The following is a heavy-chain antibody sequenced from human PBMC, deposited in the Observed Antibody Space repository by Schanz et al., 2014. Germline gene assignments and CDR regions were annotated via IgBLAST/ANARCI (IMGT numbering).Heavy chain of an antibody. V-gene: IGHV3-23*04. CDR3: TKGRAVYYFDD. CDR1: GFSFTTYS. Sequence: EVQLVESGGGLVQPGGSLRLSCVASGFSFTTYSMSWVRQAPGKGLQWVSSISDGGQTTYYADSLKGRFTISRDNSKNTLYLQMNSLRAEDTAIYYCTKGRAVYYFDDWGQGTLVTFSP. CDR2: ISDGGQTT. J-gene: IGHJ4*02.